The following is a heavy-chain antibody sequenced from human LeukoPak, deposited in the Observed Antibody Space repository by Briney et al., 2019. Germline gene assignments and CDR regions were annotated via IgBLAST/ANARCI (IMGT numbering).Heavy chain of an antibody. CDR2: LRPDGSDK. Sequence: GGSLRLSWAASGFTFSCYWMTWVRQAPGKGLEWVANLRPDGSDKYYADSVKGRFTISRDNAKNSLYLQMNGLRADDTAIYYCARDAYDDASESWGQGTLVTVSS. J-gene: IGHJ5*02. CDR3: ARDAYDDASES. D-gene: IGHD3-3*01. CDR1: GFTFSCYW. V-gene: IGHV3-7*01.